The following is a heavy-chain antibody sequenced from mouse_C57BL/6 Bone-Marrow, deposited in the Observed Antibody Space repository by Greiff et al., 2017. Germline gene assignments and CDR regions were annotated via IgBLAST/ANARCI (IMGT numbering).Heavy chain of an antibody. CDR2: IYPSDSYT. J-gene: IGHJ2*01. V-gene: IGHV1-69*01. CDR3: GRERGYYGRFDY. D-gene: IGHD1-2*01. CDR1: GYTFTSYW. Sequence: VQLQQPGAELVMPGASVQLSCKASGYTFTSYWMHWVKQRPGPGLAWIGEIYPSDSYTNYNQKFKGKSTLTVAKSSSTAYMQLSSRTSEDSAVYYCGRERGYYGRFDYWGQGTTLTVAS.